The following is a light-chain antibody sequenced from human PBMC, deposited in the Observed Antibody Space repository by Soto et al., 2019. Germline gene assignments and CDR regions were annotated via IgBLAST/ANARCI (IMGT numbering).Light chain of an antibody. Sequence: QSVLTQPPSASGSPGQSVTISCPGASSDVGGYNYVSWCQQHPGKAPKLMIYEVTKRPSGVPDRFSGSKSGNTASLTVSGLQAEDEADYYCSSYAGSNNLVFGGGTKLTVL. CDR1: SSDVGGYNY. V-gene: IGLV2-8*01. CDR2: EVT. CDR3: SSYAGSNNLV. J-gene: IGLJ3*02.